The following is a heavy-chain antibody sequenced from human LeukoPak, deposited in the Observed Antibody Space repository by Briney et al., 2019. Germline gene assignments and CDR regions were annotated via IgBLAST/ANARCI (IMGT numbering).Heavy chain of an antibody. CDR1: GGSISSGGYS. V-gene: IGHV4-30-2*01. Sequence: PSETLSLTCAVSGGSISSGGYSWSWIRQPPGKGLEWIVYIYHSGSTYYNPSLKSRVTISVDRSKNQFSLKLSSVTAADTAVYYCATSYSYSSGWYSVDYWGQGTLVTVSS. CDR3: ATSYSYSSGWYSVDY. CDR2: IYHSGST. D-gene: IGHD6-19*01. J-gene: IGHJ4*02.